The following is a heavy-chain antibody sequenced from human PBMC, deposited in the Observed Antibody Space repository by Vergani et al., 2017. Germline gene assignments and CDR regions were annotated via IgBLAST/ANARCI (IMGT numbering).Heavy chain of an antibody. D-gene: IGHD1-26*01. J-gene: IGHJ4*03. CDR1: GDPISRGNSY. CDR3: ARGTFLHSFDN. V-gene: IGHV4-61*02. Sequence: QVQLQESGPGLLKPSQTLSLTCSVAGDPISRGNSYWTWIRQPAGKGLEWMGRIYSSGSTSYTPTIKSRITMSLDTSKNLFSLSLSSVTAADTAFYYCARGTFLHSFDNWGQGTVVTVSS. CDR2: IYSSGST.